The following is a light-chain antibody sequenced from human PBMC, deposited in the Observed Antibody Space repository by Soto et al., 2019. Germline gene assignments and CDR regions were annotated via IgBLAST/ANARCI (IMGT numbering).Light chain of an antibody. CDR1: RGVYRMS. J-gene: IGKJ1*01. CDR3: QQDGFSGT. CDR2: AAY. Sequence: TQSPGTXPANKKYRVPIPCRASRGVYRMSVWYKQTARKXPXXXIYAAYNSATGISNSISGSGYGTDLTLTISSQENEDFTVYYCQQDGFSGTFCQGTQVDI. V-gene: IGKV3-20*01.